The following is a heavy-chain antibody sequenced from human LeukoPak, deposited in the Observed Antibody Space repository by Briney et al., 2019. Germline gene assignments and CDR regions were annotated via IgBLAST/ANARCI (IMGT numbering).Heavy chain of an antibody. Sequence: GGSLRLSCAASGFTFSSYSMNWVRQAPGKGLEWVLSISSSSSYIYYADSVKGRFTISRDNAKNSLYLQMNSLRAEDTAVYYCARDGTNYCSSTSCLNWFDPWGQGTLVTVSS. D-gene: IGHD2-2*01. CDR1: GFTFSSYS. CDR3: ARDGTNYCSSTSCLNWFDP. V-gene: IGHV3-21*01. J-gene: IGHJ5*02. CDR2: ISSSSSYI.